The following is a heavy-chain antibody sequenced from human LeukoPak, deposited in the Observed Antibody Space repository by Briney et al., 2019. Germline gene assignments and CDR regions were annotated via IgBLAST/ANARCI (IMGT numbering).Heavy chain of an antibody. D-gene: IGHD6-19*01. V-gene: IGHV3-23*01. J-gene: IGHJ5*02. CDR2: ISVSGDST. CDR3: AKELFTGWHGWFDP. CDR1: GFIFSNYA. Sequence: PGGSLRLSRAASGFIFSNYAMTWVRQAPGKGLEWVSGISVSGDSTLYADSVQGRFTISRDNSENTVYLQMNSLRAEDTATYYCAKELFTGWHGWFDPWGQGTLVTVSS.